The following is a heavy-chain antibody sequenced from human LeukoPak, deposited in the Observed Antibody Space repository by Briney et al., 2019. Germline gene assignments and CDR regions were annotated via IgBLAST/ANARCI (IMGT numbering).Heavy chain of an antibody. D-gene: IGHD4-17*01. CDR3: ARGDYSARGDYYYGMDV. CDR2: IYYSGRT. CDR1: GGSISSYY. J-gene: IGHJ6*02. Sequence: SETLSLTCTVSGGSISSYYWSWIRQPPGKGLEWIGHIYYSGRTNYTPSLKSRVTISVDTSKNQFSLKLSSVTAADTAVYYCARGDYSARGDYYYGMDVWGQGTTVTVSS. V-gene: IGHV4-59*01.